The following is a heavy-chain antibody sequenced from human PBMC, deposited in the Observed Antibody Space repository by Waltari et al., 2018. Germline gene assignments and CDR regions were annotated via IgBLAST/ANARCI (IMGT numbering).Heavy chain of an antibody. V-gene: IGHV3-21*02. CDR3: ATGGWGFFLDH. D-gene: IGHD7-27*01. CDR2: SSSTCSYT. J-gene: IGHJ4*02. CDR1: GFTFSSYN. Sequence: EVQLVESGGGLVKPGGSLRLSCEASGFTFSSYNMNWVRQAPGRGLGGVSSSSSTCSYTPQADSVKARFTISRDNAKNSLYLQMNSLRAEDTAMYYCATGGWGFFLDHWGQGALVTVSS.